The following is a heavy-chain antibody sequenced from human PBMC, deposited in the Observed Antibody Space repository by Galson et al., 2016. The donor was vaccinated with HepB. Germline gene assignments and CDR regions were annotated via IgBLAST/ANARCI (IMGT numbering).Heavy chain of an antibody. CDR2: ISGNGAST. D-gene: IGHD3-16*01. CDR3: AREGRFASLEY. V-gene: IGHV3-23*01. CDR1: GFTFNNYA. J-gene: IGHJ4*02. Sequence: SLRLSCAASGFTFNNYAMSWVRQAPGKGLEWVSLISGNGASTYYADSVKGRFTISRDDSKNTIYLQMNSLRVEDTAIYYCAREGRFASLEYWGPGTLVTVSS.